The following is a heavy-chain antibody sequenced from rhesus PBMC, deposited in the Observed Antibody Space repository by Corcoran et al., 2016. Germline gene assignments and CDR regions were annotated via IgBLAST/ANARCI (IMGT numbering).Heavy chain of an antibody. V-gene: IGHV4-169*02. D-gene: IGHD1-1-1*01. J-gene: IGHJ6*01. Sequence: QLQLQESGPGLVKPSETLSVTCAVSGGSISSSYWIWIRQAPGKGLEWIGYIYGSGSSTNYNPSLKSRVTLSVDTSKNQLSLKLSSVTAADTAVYYCASTGMEDSWGQGVVVTVSS. CDR3: ASTGMEDS. CDR1: GGSISSSY. CDR2: IYGSGSST.